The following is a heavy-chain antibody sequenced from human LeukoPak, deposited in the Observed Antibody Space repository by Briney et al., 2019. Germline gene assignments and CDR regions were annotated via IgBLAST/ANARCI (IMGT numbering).Heavy chain of an antibody. CDR3: AKDISSSRLYDAFDI. CDR1: GFTFDDYA. D-gene: IGHD6-13*01. J-gene: IGHJ3*02. CDR2: ISWNSGSI. Sequence: GRSLRLSCAASGFTFDDYAMHWVRQAPGKGLEWVSGISWNSGSIGYADSVKGRFTISRDNAKNSLYLQMNSLRAEDMALYYCAKDISSSRLYDAFDIWGQGTMVTVSS. V-gene: IGHV3-9*03.